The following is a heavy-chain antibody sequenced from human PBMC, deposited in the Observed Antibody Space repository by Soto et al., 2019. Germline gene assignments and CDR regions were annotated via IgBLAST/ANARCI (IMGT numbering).Heavy chain of an antibody. Sequence: GGSLRLSCAASGFTFDDYAMHWVRQAPGKGLEWVSGISWNSGSIGYADSVKGRFTISRDNAKKSLYLQMNRLRAEDTALYYCAKSMAGSYYQGAYFDYWGQGTLVTVSS. CDR2: ISWNSGSI. J-gene: IGHJ4*02. V-gene: IGHV3-9*01. CDR1: GFTFDDYA. CDR3: AKSMAGSYYQGAYFDY. D-gene: IGHD3-10*01.